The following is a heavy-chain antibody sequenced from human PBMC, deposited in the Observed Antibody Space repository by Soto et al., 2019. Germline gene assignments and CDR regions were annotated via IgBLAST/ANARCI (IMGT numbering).Heavy chain of an antibody. CDR1: NSSLGAFH. D-gene: IGHD3-16*01. J-gene: IGHJ3*02. CDR2: LIHGGST. Sequence: ETLSLTCAIYNSSLGAFHWTWIRQPPGKGLEWIGELIHGGSTNYNPSLKSRVTFSLDTSKNQFSLQLMSVTAADTAVYYCARSPLSYDYVRQTWREVGDSFDIWGRGTLVTVSS. CDR3: ARSPLSYDYVRQTWREVGDSFDI. V-gene: IGHV4-34*12.